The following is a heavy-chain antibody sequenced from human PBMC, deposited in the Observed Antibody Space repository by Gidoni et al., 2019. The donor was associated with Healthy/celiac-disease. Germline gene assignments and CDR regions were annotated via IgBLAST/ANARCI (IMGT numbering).Heavy chain of an antibody. J-gene: IGHJ4*02. CDR2: IYYSGST. CDR3: ARDLRMIVVPFDY. D-gene: IGHD3-22*01. CDR1: GGSISSSSYY. Sequence: QLQLQESGPGLVKPSETLSLTCTVSGGSISSSSYYWGWIRQPPGKGLEWIGSIYYSGSTYYNPSLKSRVTISVDTSKNQFSLKLSSVTAADTAVYYCARDLRMIVVPFDYWGQGTLVTVSS. V-gene: IGHV4-39*07.